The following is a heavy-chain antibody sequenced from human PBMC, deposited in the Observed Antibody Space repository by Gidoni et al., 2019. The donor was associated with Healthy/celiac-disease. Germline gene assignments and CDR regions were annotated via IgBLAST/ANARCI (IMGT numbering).Heavy chain of an antibody. Sequence: EVQLLESGGGLVQPGGSLRLSCAASGFTFSSYAMSWVRQAPGKGLEGVSAISGSGGSTYYADAVKGRLTSSRENSKNTLYLKMNSLRAEDTAVDYCAKDLEYSSSSSMDVWGQGTTVTVSS. V-gene: IGHV3-23*01. CDR1: GFTFSSYA. D-gene: IGHD6-6*01. CDR2: ISGSGGST. J-gene: IGHJ6*02. CDR3: AKDLEYSSSSSMDV.